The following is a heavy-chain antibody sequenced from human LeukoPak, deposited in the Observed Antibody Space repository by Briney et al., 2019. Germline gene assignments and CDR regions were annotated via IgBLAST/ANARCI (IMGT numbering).Heavy chain of an antibody. J-gene: IGHJ4*02. D-gene: IGHD3-22*01. CDR3: ARMLISSGYYVDS. V-gene: IGHV3-53*01. CDR1: GFTVSSNY. CDR2: IYSGGTT. Sequence: GGSLRLSCAASGFTVSSNYMSWVRQAPGKGLEWVSVIYSGGTTYYADSVKGRFTISRDISKNTLYLQMDSLRVEDTAVYYCARMLISSGYYVDSWGQGTPVTVSS.